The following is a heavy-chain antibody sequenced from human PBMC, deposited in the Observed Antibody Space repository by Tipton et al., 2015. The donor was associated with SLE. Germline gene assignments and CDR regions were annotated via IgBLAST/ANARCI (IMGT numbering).Heavy chain of an antibody. D-gene: IGHD2-21*02. J-gene: IGHJ6*04. Sequence: SLRLSCAASGFTFSAYYMSWIRPAPGKGLEWVSYISSSSSTIYYADSVKGRFTISRDNAKNSLYLQMNSLRAEDTAVYYCARGDAAMDVWGKGTTVTVSS. CDR1: GFTFSAYY. CDR2: ISSSSSTI. V-gene: IGHV3-11*04. CDR3: ARGDAAMDV.